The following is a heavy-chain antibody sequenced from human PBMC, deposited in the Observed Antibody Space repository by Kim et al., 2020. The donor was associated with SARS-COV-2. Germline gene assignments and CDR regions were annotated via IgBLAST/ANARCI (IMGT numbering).Heavy chain of an antibody. D-gene: IGHD4-17*01. J-gene: IGHJ4*02. Sequence: SETLSLTCSVSGGSINTFGYYWSWVRQRPGKGLEWIGYISYSWSTYFNPSLKSRAAISVDTSKSQFSLRLSSVTAADTAVYYCARVETTVSTYGFVSWGRGALVTVSS. V-gene: IGHV4-31*03. CDR2: ISYSWST. CDR1: GGSINTFGYY. CDR3: ARVETTVSTYGFVS.